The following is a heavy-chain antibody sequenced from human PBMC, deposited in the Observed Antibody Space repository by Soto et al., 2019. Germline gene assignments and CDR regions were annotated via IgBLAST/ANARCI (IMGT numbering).Heavy chain of an antibody. D-gene: IGHD4-4*01. CDR3: ARDDTLVTTKYYYYYGMDV. CDR2: IYYSGST. Sequence: PSETLSLTCTVSGGSISSYYWSWIRQPPGKGLEWIGYIYYSGSTNYNPSLKSRVTISVDTSKNQCSLKLSSVTAADTAVYYCARDDTLVTTKYYYYYGMDVWGQGTTVTVSS. J-gene: IGHJ6*02. V-gene: IGHV4-59*01. CDR1: GGSISSYY.